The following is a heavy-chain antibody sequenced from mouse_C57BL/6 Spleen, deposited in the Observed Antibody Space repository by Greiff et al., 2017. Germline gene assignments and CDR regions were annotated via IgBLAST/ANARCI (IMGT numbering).Heavy chain of an antibody. CDR1: GFTFTDYY. Sequence: EVKLEESGGGLVQPGGSLSLSCAASGFTFTDYYMSWVRQPPGKALEWLGFIRNKANGYTTEYSASVKGRFTISRDNSQSILYLQMNALRAEDSATYYCARYEGNYGNYVMAYWGQGTLVTVSA. J-gene: IGHJ3*01. CDR2: IRNKANGYTT. CDR3: ARYEGNYGNYVMAY. D-gene: IGHD2-1*01. V-gene: IGHV7-3*01.